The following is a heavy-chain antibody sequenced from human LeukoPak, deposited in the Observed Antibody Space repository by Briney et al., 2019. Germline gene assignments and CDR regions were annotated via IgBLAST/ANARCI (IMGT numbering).Heavy chain of an antibody. J-gene: IGHJ5*02. V-gene: IGHV3-7*01. CDR1: GFTFSSYW. CDR2: IKQDGSEK. Sequence: GGTLRLSCAASGFTFSSYWMSWVRQAPGKGLEWVANIKQDGSEKYYVDSVKGRFTISRDNAKNSLYLQMNSLRAEDTAVYFCARAGDSDNWIHPWAQGTLVTVSS. D-gene: IGHD1-26*01. CDR3: ARAGDSDNWIHP.